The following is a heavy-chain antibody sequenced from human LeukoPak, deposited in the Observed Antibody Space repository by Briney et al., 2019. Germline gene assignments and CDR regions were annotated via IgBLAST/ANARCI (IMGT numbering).Heavy chain of an antibody. CDR1: GFTLRTYW. J-gene: IGHJ3*01. CDR3: ARVGGGVRGSAFDV. D-gene: IGHD3-10*01. V-gene: IGHV3-74*01. CDR2: IDSDGSTT. Sequence: PGGSLRLSCAASGFTLRTYWMHWVRQVPGKGLVWVSRIDSDGSTTNYADSVKGRFTISRDNAKNTLFLQMDSLSAEDTALYYCARVGGGVRGSAFDVWGRGTMVTVSS.